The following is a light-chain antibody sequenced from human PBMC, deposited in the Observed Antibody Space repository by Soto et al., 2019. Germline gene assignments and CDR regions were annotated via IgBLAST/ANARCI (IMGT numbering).Light chain of an antibody. J-gene: IGKJ1*01. CDR3: QQYNNWPPWT. V-gene: IGKV3-15*01. CDR1: QSVSSY. CDR2: GAS. Sequence: EIVMTQSPATLSVSPGERATLSCRASQSVSSYLAWYQQKPGQAPRLLIYGASTRATVIPARFSGSGSGTEFTLSISSPQSEDFAVYYCQQYNNWPPWTFGQGTKVDIK.